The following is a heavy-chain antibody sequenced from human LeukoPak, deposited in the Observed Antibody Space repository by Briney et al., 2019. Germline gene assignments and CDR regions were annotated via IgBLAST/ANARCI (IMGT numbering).Heavy chain of an antibody. D-gene: IGHD3-22*01. V-gene: IGHV4-4*07. CDR1: GGSISSYY. Sequence: ASETLSLTCTVSGGSISSYYWSWIRQPAGKGLEWIGRIYTSGSTNYNPSLKSRVTMSVDTSKNQFSLKLSSVTAADTAVYYCARDWYYDSSGTLDYWGQGTLVTVSS. J-gene: IGHJ4*02. CDR3: ARDWYYDSSGTLDY. CDR2: IYTSGST.